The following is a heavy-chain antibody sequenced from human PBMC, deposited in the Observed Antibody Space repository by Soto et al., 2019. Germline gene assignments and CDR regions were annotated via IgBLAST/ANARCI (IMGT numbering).Heavy chain of an antibody. CDR2: VHYGGST. V-gene: IGHV4-31*03. Sequence: PSETLSLTCPVSGGSIRSGDYYWSWIRQHPGKGLEWIGHVHYGGSTYYNPSLKSRLTLSMDTSKNQFSLKLSSVTAADTALYYCARVPFGDYQLLSYFDYWGQGTLVTVSS. CDR3: ARVPFGDYQLLSYFDY. J-gene: IGHJ4*02. CDR1: GGSIRSGDYY. D-gene: IGHD2-2*01.